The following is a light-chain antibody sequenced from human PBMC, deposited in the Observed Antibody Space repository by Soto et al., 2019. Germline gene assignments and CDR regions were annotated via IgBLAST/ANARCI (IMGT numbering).Light chain of an antibody. J-gene: IGKJ1*01. CDR2: DAS. CDR3: QQRSNWPLT. CDR1: QSVSNY. Sequence: EIVLTQSPATLSLSPGERATPSRRASQSVSNYFAWYQQKPGQAPRLLIYDASNRATGIPARFSGSGSGTDFTLTISSLEPEDFAVYYCQQRSNWPLTFGQGTKVESK. V-gene: IGKV3-11*01.